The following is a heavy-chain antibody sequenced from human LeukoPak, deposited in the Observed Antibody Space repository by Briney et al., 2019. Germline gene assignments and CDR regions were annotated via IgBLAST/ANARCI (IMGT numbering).Heavy chain of an antibody. J-gene: IGHJ4*02. D-gene: IGHD3-9*01. CDR1: GFTFSSYA. Sequence: PGGSLRLSCAASGFTFSSYAMSWVRQAPGKGLEWVSAISGSGGSTYYADSVKGRFTISRDNSKNSLYLQMNSLRAEDTAVYYCASDYDILTGYHHYFDYWGQGTLVTVSS. CDR3: ASDYDILTGYHHYFDY. V-gene: IGHV3-23*01. CDR2: ISGSGGST.